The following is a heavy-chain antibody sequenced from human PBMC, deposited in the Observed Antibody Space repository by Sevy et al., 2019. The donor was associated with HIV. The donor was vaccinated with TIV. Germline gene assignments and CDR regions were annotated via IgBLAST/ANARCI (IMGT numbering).Heavy chain of an antibody. Sequence: GGSLRLSCAASGFTFSSYGMHWVRQAPGKGLEWLAVIWYDGSNKYYADSVKGRFTISRDNSKNTLYLQMNSLRAEDTAVYYCARVRDDFWSGYYKGGLPYGMDVWGQGTTVTVSS. CDR1: GFTFSSYG. J-gene: IGHJ6*02. V-gene: IGHV3-33*01. CDR3: ARVRDDFWSGYYKGGLPYGMDV. D-gene: IGHD3-3*01. CDR2: IWYDGSNK.